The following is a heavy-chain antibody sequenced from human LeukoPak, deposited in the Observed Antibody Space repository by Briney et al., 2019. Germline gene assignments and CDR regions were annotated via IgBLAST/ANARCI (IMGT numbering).Heavy chain of an antibody. CDR1: GYTFTSYA. J-gene: IGHJ6*02. CDR3: ARGTIFGVVTINYYYYGMDV. CDR2: ISAYNGNT. V-gene: IGHV1-18*01. Sequence: ASVKVSCKASGYTFTSYAMNWVRQAPGQGLEWMGWISAYNGNTNYAQKLQGRVTMTTDTSTSTAYMELRSLRSDDTAVYYCARGTIFGVVTINYYYYGMDVWGQGTTVTVSS. D-gene: IGHD3-3*01.